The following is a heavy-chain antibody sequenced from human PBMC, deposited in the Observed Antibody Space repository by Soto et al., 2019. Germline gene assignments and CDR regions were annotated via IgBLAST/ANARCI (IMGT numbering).Heavy chain of an antibody. CDR2: ISYSGST. Sequence: SETLSLACRIGGGSISSCYWNCIRQAPGKGLEWIGFISYSGSTNYNPAHKSRVTISKDTSKNQVVLTMTNMDPVDTATYYCARMFRSIAASDWFDPWGQGTLVTVSS. CDR3: ARMFRSIAASDWFDP. D-gene: IGHD6-6*01. CDR1: GGSISSCY. V-gene: IGHV4-59*01. J-gene: IGHJ5*02.